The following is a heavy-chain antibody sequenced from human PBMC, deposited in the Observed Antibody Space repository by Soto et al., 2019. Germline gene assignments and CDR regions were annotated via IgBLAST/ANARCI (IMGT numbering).Heavy chain of an antibody. CDR3: ARQHPLDSSAWYN. V-gene: IGHV5-51*01. CDR2: IYAGDSDT. CDR1: GYSFSDYW. Sequence: PGESLNISCKCSGYSFSDYWIGWVRQMPGKGLEYIGTIYAGDSDTRYSPSFEGQVTMSVDKSISTAYLHWSSLKASDTAMYYCARQHPLDSSAWYNWGQGTLVTVSS. D-gene: IGHD6-19*01. J-gene: IGHJ4*02.